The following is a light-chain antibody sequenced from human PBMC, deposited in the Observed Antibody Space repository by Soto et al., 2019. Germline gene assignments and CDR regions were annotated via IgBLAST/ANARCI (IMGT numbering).Light chain of an antibody. Sequence: QLVLTQSPSASASLGASVKLTCTLSSGHTSYAIAWHQQQPEKGPRFLMKLNSDGSHRKGDGIPDLFSGSSSGAERYLTISSLQSEDEADYYCQTWGAGNQVFGEGTKLTVL. CDR1: SGHTSYA. V-gene: IGLV4-69*01. CDR2: LNSDGSH. J-gene: IGLJ2*01. CDR3: QTWGAGNQV.